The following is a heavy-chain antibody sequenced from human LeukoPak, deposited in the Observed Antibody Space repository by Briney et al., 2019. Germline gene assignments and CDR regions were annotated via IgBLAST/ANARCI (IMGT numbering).Heavy chain of an antibody. CDR1: GGSISSSSYY. CDR2: IYYSGST. V-gene: IGHV4-39*01. J-gene: IGHJ6*03. D-gene: IGHD2-2*02. Sequence: SETLSLTCTVSGGSISSSSYYWGWIRQPPGKGLEWIGSIYYSGSTYYNPSLKSRVTISVDTPKNQFSLKLSSVTAADTAVYYCASRPPSYCSSTSCYIYYYYYMDVWGKGTTVTVSS. CDR3: ASRPPSYCSSTSCYIYYYYYMDV.